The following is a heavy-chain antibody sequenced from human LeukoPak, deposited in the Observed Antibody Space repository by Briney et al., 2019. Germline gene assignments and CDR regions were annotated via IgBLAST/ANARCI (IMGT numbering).Heavy chain of an antibody. Sequence: GASVKVSCKASGYTFTGYYMHWVRQAPGQGLEWMGWINPNSGGTNYAQKLQGRVTMTTDTSTSTAYMELRSLRSDDTAVYYCARVMGWESGFDYWGQGTLVTVSS. CDR3: ARVMGWESGFDY. CDR2: INPNSGGT. J-gene: IGHJ4*02. V-gene: IGHV1-2*02. CDR1: GYTFTGYY. D-gene: IGHD2-8*01.